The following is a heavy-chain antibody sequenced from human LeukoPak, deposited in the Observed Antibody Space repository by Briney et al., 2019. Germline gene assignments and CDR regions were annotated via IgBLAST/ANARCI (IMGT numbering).Heavy chain of an antibody. Sequence: GGFLRLSCAASGFTFSSHSMNWVRQAPGKGLEWVSYISSSSSTIYYADSVKGRFTISRDNAKNSLYLQMNSLRAEDTAVCYCARILSTPHSSGWHYGMDVWGQGTTVTVSS. D-gene: IGHD6-19*01. CDR2: ISSSSSTI. J-gene: IGHJ6*02. CDR1: GFTFSSHS. V-gene: IGHV3-48*04. CDR3: ARILSTPHSSGWHYGMDV.